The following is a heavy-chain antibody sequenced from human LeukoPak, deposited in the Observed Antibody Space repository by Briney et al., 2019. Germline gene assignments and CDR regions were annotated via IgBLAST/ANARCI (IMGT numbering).Heavy chain of an antibody. CDR2: INRSGGST. CDR1: GYTFTSYY. V-gene: IGHV1-46*03. CDR3: ARAYYDSSGYYWYGGAFDI. D-gene: IGHD3-22*01. Sequence: ASVKVSCKASGYTFTSYYMHWVRQAPGQGLEWMGIINRSGGSTSYAQKFQGRVTMTRDTSTSTVYMELSSLRSEDTAVYYCARAYYDSSGYYWYGGAFDIWGQGTMVTVSS. J-gene: IGHJ3*02.